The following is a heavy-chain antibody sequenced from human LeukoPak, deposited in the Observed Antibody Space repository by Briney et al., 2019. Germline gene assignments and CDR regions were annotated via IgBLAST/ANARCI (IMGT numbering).Heavy chain of an antibody. V-gene: IGHV3-23*01. CDR3: AREYSRLYGMDV. CDR2: ISSSGSST. D-gene: IGHD6-13*01. J-gene: IGHJ6*02. Sequence: GGSLRLSCAASGFSFSSYAMSWVRQAPGKGLEWVSSISSSGSSTYFADSVKGRFTISRDNSKNTLYLQMNSLRAEDTAVYYCAREYSRLYGMDVWGQGTTVTVSS. CDR1: GFSFSSYA.